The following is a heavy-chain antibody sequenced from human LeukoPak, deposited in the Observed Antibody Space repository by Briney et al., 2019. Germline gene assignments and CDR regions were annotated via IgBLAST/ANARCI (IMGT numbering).Heavy chain of an antibody. CDR3: AKGTRRDGYYYWYFDL. CDR1: GFTFSSYG. D-gene: IGHD5-24*01. CDR2: ISGSGGST. V-gene: IGHV3-23*01. J-gene: IGHJ2*01. Sequence: GGTLRLSCAASGFTFSSYGMSWVRQAPGKGLEWVSAISGSGGSTYYADSVKGRFTISRDNSKNTLYLQMNSLRAEDTAVYYCAKGTRRDGYYYWYFDLWGHGTLVTVSS.